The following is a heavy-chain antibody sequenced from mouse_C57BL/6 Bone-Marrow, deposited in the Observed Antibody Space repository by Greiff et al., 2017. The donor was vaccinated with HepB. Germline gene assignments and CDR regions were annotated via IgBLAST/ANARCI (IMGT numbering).Heavy chain of an antibody. CDR3: AREGYDVVASPFDY. CDR2: IDPEDGET. J-gene: IGHJ2*01. V-gene: IGHV14-2*01. D-gene: IGHD1-1*01. CDR1: GFNIKDYY. Sequence: VQLQQSGAELVKPGASVKLSCTASGFNIKDYYMHWVKQRTEQGLEWIGRIDPEDGETKYATKFQGKATITADTSSNKAYLQLSSLTSEDTAVYYCAREGYDVVASPFDYWGQGTTLTVSS.